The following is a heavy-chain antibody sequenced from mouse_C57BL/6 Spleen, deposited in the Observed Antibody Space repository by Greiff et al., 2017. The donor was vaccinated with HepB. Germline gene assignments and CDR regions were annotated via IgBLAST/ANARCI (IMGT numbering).Heavy chain of an antibody. CDR3: ARCYDGYYPDY. Sequence: QVQLQQSGAELVKPGASVKISCKASGYAFSSYWMNWVKQRPGKGLEWIGQIYPGDGDTNYNGKFKGKATLTADKSSSTAYMQLSSLTSEDSAVYFCARCYDGYYPDYWGQGTTLTVSS. D-gene: IGHD2-3*01. V-gene: IGHV1-80*01. J-gene: IGHJ2*01. CDR2: IYPGDGDT. CDR1: GYAFSSYW.